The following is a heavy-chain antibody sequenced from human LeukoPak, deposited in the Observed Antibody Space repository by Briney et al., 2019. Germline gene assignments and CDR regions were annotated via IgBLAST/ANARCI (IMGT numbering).Heavy chain of an antibody. CDR3: ARRATTRESDF. J-gene: IGHJ4*02. CDR1: GFPFTTSA. Sequence: GGSLRLSCAASGFPFTTSAMSWVRQTPGKGLEWVSAISAGGGLTNYADSVRGRFTISRDNSKNTVYLYMNSLRADDTAVYYCARRATTRESDFWGQGTLVTVSS. CDR2: ISAGGGLT. D-gene: IGHD1-26*01. V-gene: IGHV3-23*01.